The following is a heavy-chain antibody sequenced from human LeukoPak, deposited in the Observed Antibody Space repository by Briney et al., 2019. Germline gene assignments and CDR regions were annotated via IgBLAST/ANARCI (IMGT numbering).Heavy chain of an antibody. CDR2: INHNGST. V-gene: IGHV4-34*01. D-gene: IGHD3-10*01. Sequence: SETLSLTCAVYGGSFSGYYWSWIRQPPGKGLEWIGEINHNGSTTYNPSLKSRVTTSVDTSKNQFSLKLSSVTAADTAVYYCARGLSPRINMVRGVRPPFRGVFDYWGQGTLVTVSS. J-gene: IGHJ4*02. CDR3: ARGLSPRINMVRGVRPPFRGVFDY. CDR1: GGSFSGYY.